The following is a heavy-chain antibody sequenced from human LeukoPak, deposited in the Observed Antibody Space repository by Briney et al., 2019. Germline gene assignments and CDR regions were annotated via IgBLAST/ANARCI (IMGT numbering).Heavy chain of an antibody. D-gene: IGHD5-24*01. J-gene: IGHJ4*02. CDR3: AVLRWLQLPGFDY. V-gene: IGHV3-21*01. CDR2: ISSSSSYI. CDR1: GFTFSSYS. Sequence: GGSLRLSCATSGFTFSSYSMIWVRKAPGKELEWVSSISSSSSYIYYADSVKGRFTISRDDAKNSLYLQMNSLRAEDTAVYYCAVLRWLQLPGFDYWGQGTLVTVSS.